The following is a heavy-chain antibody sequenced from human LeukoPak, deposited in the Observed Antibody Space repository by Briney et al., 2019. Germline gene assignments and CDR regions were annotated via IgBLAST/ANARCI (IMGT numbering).Heavy chain of an antibody. D-gene: IGHD6-19*01. CDR1: GFTFSSDS. Sequence: GGSLRLSCAASGFTFSSDSMNWVRQAPGKGLEWVSSISSSSSYIYYADSVKGRFTISRDNAKNSLYLQMNSLRAEDTAVYYCARVAAVAGTLPDYWGQGTLVTVSS. J-gene: IGHJ4*02. CDR2: ISSSSSYI. CDR3: ARVAAVAGTLPDY. V-gene: IGHV3-21*01.